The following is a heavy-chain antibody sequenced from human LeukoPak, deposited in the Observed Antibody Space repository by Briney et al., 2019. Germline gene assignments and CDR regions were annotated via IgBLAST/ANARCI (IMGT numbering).Heavy chain of an antibody. CDR3: ARGARPGYCSSTGCYAGDAFDI. J-gene: IGHJ3*02. V-gene: IGHV4-59*01. D-gene: IGHD2-2*01. Sequence: SETLSLTCTVSGGSISSYYWSWIRQPPGKGLEWIGYIYYSGSTNYNPSLKSRVTISVDTSKNQFSLKLSSVTAADTAVYYCARGARPGYCSSTGCYAGDAFDIWGQGTMVTVSS. CDR2: IYYSGST. CDR1: GGSISSYY.